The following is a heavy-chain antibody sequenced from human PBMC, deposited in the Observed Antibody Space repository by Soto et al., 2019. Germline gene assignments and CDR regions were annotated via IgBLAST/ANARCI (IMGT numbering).Heavy chain of an antibody. D-gene: IGHD7-27*01. V-gene: IGHV1-18*01. CDR1: GYTFTSYG. CDR3: ARVYLGIDYYYYGMDV. CDR2: ISAYNGNT. Sequence: QVQLVQSGAEVKKPGASVKVSCKASGYTFTSYGISWVRQAPGQGLEWMGWISAYNGNTNYAQKLRGRVTMTTDTPTSTADMELRSLRSDDTAVYYCARVYLGIDYYYYGMDVWGQGTTVTVSS. J-gene: IGHJ6*02.